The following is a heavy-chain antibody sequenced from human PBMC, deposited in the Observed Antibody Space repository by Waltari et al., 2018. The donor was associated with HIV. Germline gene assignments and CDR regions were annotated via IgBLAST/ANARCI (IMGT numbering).Heavy chain of an antibody. CDR1: GFNFTNAW. V-gene: IGHV3-15*01. J-gene: IGHJ3*02. Sequence: EVQLVESGGGLVKPGGSLRLSCAASGFNFTNAWMNWVRQAPGKGLQWVGRIKSKTDDETTDYAAPVKGRFTISRDDSKNTLYLQMNSLKSEDTAVYYCTTRRGPNRDFDIWGQGTMVTVSS. CDR3: TTRRGPNRDFDI. D-gene: IGHD2-8*01. CDR2: IKSKTDDETT.